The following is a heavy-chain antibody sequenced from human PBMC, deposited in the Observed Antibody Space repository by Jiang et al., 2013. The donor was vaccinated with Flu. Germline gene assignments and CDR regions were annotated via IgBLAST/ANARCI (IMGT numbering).Heavy chain of an antibody. Sequence: VQLLESGGGLVQPGGSLRLSCAGSGFTFSSCAMRWVRQAPGKGLEWVSAISDSGGRTYYTDSVKGRFTISRDNSKNTLYLQMNSLGAEDTAVYYCAKGSPDTQDFDYWAGGPWSPSPQ. CDR1: GFTFSSCA. CDR2: ISDSGGRT. J-gene: IGHJ4*02. V-gene: IGHV3-23*01. CDR3: AKGSPDTQDFDY.